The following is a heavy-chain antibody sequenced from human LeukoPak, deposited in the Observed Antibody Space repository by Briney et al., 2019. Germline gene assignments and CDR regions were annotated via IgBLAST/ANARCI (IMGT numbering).Heavy chain of an antibody. D-gene: IGHD2-15*01. CDR3: ARVVGATSIDY. CDR1: GSSISSDYY. Sequence: SETLSLTCSVSGSSISSDYYWGWVRQPPGKGLEWIGSIKHRGRSYYNPSLKSRVTISVDTSKNQFSLQLSSVTTADTAVYYCARVVGATSIDYWGQGILVTVSS. V-gene: IGHV4-38-2*02. CDR2: IKHRGRS. J-gene: IGHJ4*02.